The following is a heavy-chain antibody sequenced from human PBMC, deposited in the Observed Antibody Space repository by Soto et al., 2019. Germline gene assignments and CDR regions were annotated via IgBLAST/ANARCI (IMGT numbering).Heavy chain of an antibody. V-gene: IGHV3-48*03. Sequence: GGSLRLSCAASGFTFSSYEMNWVRQAPGKGLEWVSYISSSGSTIYYADSVKGRFTISRDNAKNSLYLQMNSLRAEDTAVYYCARGRFLEWVLFDYWGQGTLVTVSS. CDR1: GFTFSSYE. CDR2: ISSSGSTI. D-gene: IGHD3-3*01. CDR3: ARGRFLEWVLFDY. J-gene: IGHJ4*02.